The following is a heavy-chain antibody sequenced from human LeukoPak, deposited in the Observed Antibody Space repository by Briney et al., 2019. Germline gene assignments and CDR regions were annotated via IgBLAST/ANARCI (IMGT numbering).Heavy chain of an antibody. D-gene: IGHD3-16*02. Sequence: EASVKVSCKASGYTFTSYAMNWVRQAPGQGLEWMGWINTNTGNPTYAQGFTGRFVFSLDTSVSTAYLQISSLKAEDTAVYYCARGGRLRLGELSFPGYWGQGTLVTVSS. CDR2: INTNTGNP. CDR1: GYTFTSYA. CDR3: ARGGRLRLGELSFPGY. V-gene: IGHV7-4-1*02. J-gene: IGHJ4*02.